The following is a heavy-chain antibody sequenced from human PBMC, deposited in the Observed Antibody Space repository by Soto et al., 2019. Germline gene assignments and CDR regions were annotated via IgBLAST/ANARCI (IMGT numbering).Heavy chain of an antibody. CDR1: TDSLTSYY. CDR2: IYTTGNT. Sequence: SETLSLTCTVSTDSLTSYYWSWFRQPAGKGLEWIGRIYTTGNTNYNPSLKSRVTMSLDTSKNQFSLKLSSVTAADTAVYYCARGSRDGYKIWGQGILVTVSS. J-gene: IGHJ4*01. V-gene: IGHV4-4*07. D-gene: IGHD5-18*01. CDR3: ARGSRDGYKI.